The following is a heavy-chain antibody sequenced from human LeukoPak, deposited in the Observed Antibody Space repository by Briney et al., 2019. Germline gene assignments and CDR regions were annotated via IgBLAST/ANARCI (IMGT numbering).Heavy chain of an antibody. J-gene: IGHJ6*03. Sequence: GGSLRLSCAASGFTFSSYGMHWVRQAPGKGLQWVAFVRYDGSSKYYEDSVKGRLTVSRDNSKNTLYLQMNSLITEDTAVYYCAKDGVPTSYYYYYMDVWGKGTTVTVSS. CDR2: VRYDGSSK. V-gene: IGHV3-30*02. CDR1: GFTFSSYG. CDR3: AKDGVPTSYYYYYMDV. D-gene: IGHD3-3*01.